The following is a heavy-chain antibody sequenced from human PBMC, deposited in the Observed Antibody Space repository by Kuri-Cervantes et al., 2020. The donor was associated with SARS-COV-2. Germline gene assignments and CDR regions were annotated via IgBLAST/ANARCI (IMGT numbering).Heavy chain of an antibody. V-gene: IGHV3-23*03. Sequence: GESLKISCAASGFTFSIYGMSWVRQAPGKGLEWVSLIYSGGRSADYADSVKGRFTISRDISKSTLYLQLNNLRPEDTAVYYCAKDRETGYFSDWSPALGMDVWGQGTTVTVSS. D-gene: IGHD6-19*01. CDR3: AKDRETGYFSDWSPALGMDV. CDR2: IYSGGRSA. CDR1: GFTFSIYG. J-gene: IGHJ6*02.